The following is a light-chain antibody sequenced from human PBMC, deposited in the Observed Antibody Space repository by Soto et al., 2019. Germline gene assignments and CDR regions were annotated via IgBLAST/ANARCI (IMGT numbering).Light chain of an antibody. CDR3: CSYAGNYTYV. J-gene: IGLJ1*01. V-gene: IGLV2-11*01. CDR1: SSDVGGYNY. Sequence: QSALTQPRSVSGSPGQSVTISCTGTSSDVGGYNYVSWYQQNPGKAPKLMIHDVTKRPSGVPDRFSGSKSGNTVSLTISGLQAEDEADYYCCSYAGNYTYVFGTGTKATVL. CDR2: DVT.